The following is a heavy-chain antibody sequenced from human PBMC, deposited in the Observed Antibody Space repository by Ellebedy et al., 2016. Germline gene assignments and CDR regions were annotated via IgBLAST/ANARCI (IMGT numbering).Heavy chain of an antibody. CDR3: ARDSRYSYGYFDY. CDR2: IWYDGSNT. V-gene: IGHV3-33*08. CDR1: GFTFSSYG. J-gene: IGHJ4*02. Sequence: GESLKISCAASGFTFSSYGMHWVRQAPGKGLEWVAVIWYDGSNTYYADSVKGRFTISRDNSKNTLYLQMNSLRPDDTAVYYCARDSRYSYGYFDYWGQGTLVTVSS. D-gene: IGHD5-18*01.